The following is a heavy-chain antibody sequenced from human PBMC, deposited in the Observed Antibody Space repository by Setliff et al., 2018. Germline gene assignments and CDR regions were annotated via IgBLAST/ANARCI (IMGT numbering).Heavy chain of an antibody. Sequence: PGGSLRLSCAASGFTFSTYRMHWVRQAPGKGLEWVAVIWDDGGNKYHADSVKGRFTISRDSAKNTVYLQMNSLRVEDTTVYYCVGDYQLLFWGQGTLVTVSS. J-gene: IGHJ4*02. D-gene: IGHD2-2*01. CDR2: IWDDGGNK. CDR1: GFTFSTYR. CDR3: VGDYQLLF. V-gene: IGHV3-33*08.